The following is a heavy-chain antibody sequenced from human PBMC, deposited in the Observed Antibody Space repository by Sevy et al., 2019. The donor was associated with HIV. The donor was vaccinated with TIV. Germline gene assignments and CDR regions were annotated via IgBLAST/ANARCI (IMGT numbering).Heavy chain of an antibody. V-gene: IGHV3-30*03. Sequence: GGSLRLSCTVSGFMFGDYDMHWVRLAPGKGLEWVSRPLDRGDQTFYGESVKGRSTISRDNAKNTLYLQMSRLRHEDTAVYYCVAEPPSGGHGNYHYGLDLWGQGTTVTVSS. J-gene: IGHJ6*02. CDR3: VAEPPSGGHGNYHYGLDL. D-gene: IGHD3-16*01. CDR2: LDRGDQT. CDR1: GFMFGDYD.